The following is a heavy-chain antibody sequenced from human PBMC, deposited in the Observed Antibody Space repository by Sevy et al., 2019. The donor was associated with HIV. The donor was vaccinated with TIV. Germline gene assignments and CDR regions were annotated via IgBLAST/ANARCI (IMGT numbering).Heavy chain of an antibody. CDR3: AKVKGPGQYYDILTGYPYPSYYYYYYMDV. V-gene: IGHV3-23*01. CDR2: ISGSGGST. D-gene: IGHD3-9*01. J-gene: IGHJ6*03. CDR1: GFTFSSYA. Sequence: GGSLRLSCAASGFTFSSYAMSWVRQAPGKGLEWVSAISGSGGSTYYADSVKGRFTISRDNSKNTLYLQMNSLRAEDTAVYYCAKVKGPGQYYDILTGYPYPSYYYYYYMDVWGKGTTVTVSS.